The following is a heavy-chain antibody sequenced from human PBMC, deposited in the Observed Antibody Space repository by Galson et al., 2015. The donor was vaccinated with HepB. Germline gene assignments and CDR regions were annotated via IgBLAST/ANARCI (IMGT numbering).Heavy chain of an antibody. CDR2: IKQDGSEK. CDR1: GFTFSSYW. D-gene: IGHD3-10*01. Sequence: SLRLSCAASGFTFSSYWMSWVHQAPGKGLEWVANIKQDGSEKYYVDSVKGRFTISRDNAKNSLYLQMNSLRAEDTAVYYCARGAGDYYGSGSYLTCFDYWGQGTLVTVSS. J-gene: IGHJ4*02. V-gene: IGHV3-7*03. CDR3: ARGAGDYYGSGSYLTCFDY.